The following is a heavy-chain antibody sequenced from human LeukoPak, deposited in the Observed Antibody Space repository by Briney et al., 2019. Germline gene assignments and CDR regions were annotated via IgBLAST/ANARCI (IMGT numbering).Heavy chain of an antibody. D-gene: IGHD6-13*01. CDR1: GYTFTSYD. CDR2: MNPNSGNT. CDR3: AREGSAIERRLGGSSSFHYHYYMDV. V-gene: IGHV1-8*03. Sequence: ASVKVSCKASGYTFTSYDISWVRQATGQGLEWMGWMNPNSGNTGYAQKFQGRVTITRNTSISTAYMELSSLRSEDTAVYYCAREGSAIERRLGGSSSFHYHYYMDVWGKGTTVTVSS. J-gene: IGHJ6*03.